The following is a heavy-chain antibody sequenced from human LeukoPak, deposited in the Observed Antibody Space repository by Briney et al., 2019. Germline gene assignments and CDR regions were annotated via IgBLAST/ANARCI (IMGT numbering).Heavy chain of an antibody. Sequence: PGGSLRLSCAASGLTFTNSRMSWVRPTPGEGLEWVANIKQDGSEKYYVDSVKGRFTISRDNAKNSLYLQMNSLTAEDTALYYCARLSTAVAGGDYWGQGTLVTVSS. CDR1: GLTFTNSR. CDR3: ARLSTAVAGGDY. V-gene: IGHV3-7*01. D-gene: IGHD6-19*01. CDR2: IKQDGSEK. J-gene: IGHJ4*02.